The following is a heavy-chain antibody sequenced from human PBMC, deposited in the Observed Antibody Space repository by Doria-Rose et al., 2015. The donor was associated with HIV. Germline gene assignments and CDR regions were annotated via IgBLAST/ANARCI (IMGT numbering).Heavy chain of an antibody. J-gene: IGHJ4*02. CDR1: GVSLSSPGMG. CDR3: ARIKSSRWYHKYYFDF. CDR2: IFSDDER. D-gene: IGHD6-13*01. V-gene: IGHV2-26*01. Sequence: QESGPVLVKPTETLTLTCTVSGVSLSSPGMGVSWIRQPPGKALEWLANIFSDDERSYKTSLKSRLTISRCTSKSQVVLTMTDMDPVDTATYYCARIKSSRWYHKYYFDFWGQGTLVIASA.